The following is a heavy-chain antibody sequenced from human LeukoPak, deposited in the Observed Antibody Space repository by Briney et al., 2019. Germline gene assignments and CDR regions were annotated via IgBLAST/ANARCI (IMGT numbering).Heavy chain of an antibody. D-gene: IGHD2-15*01. CDR2: MKLDGSEE. Sequence: GGSLRLSCAASGFTFRSYWMSWVRQAPGKGLEWVANMKLDGSEEYYVDSVKGRFTITSDNAKNSLYLQMNSLRVDDTAVYYCARWARYCSSGSCYSWFDPWGQGTLVTVSS. J-gene: IGHJ5*02. CDR3: ARWARYCSSGSCYSWFDP. V-gene: IGHV3-7*01. CDR1: GFTFRSYW.